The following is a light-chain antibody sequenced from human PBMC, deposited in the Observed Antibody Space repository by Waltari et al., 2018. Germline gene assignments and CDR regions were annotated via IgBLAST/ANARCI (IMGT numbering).Light chain of an antibody. CDR3: QSYDISLSGWV. V-gene: IGLV1-40*01. CDR1: SPHIGAAYH. J-gene: IGLJ3*02. CDR2: GRI. Sequence: QSVLTQPPAVSGAPGQRVSIFCAGSSPHIGAAYHVNWYQQLPGTVPKRLIYGRINRPSGVPDRFSGSRSDTSASLAITGLQAEDEADYYCQSYDISLSGWVFGGGTKLTVL.